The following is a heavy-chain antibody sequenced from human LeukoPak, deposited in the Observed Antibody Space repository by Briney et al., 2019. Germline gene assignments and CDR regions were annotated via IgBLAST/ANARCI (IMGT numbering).Heavy chain of an antibody. D-gene: IGHD6-19*01. J-gene: IGHJ4*02. CDR3: AREGSSGQVLGY. Sequence: PGGSLRLSCAASGFTFSTYGMHWVRQAPGKGLEWVAVIWYDGSSKYYADSVKGRFTISRDNSKNTLYLQMNSLRAEDTAVYYCAREGSSGQVLGYWGQGTLVTVSS. CDR2: IWYDGSSK. V-gene: IGHV3-33*01. CDR1: GFTFSTYG.